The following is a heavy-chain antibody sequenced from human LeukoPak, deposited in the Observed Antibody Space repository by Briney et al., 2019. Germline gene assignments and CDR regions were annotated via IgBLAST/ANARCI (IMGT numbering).Heavy chain of an antibody. CDR2: ISSSSSYI. Sequence: GGSLRLSCAASGFTFSSYSMNWVRQAPGKGLDWVSSISSSSSYIYYADSVKGRFTISRDNAKNSLYLQMNSLRAEDTALYYCAREGDYSNYEGAWGQGTLVTVSS. V-gene: IGHV3-21*04. D-gene: IGHD4-11*01. CDR3: AREGDYSNYEGA. CDR1: GFTFSSYS. J-gene: IGHJ4*02.